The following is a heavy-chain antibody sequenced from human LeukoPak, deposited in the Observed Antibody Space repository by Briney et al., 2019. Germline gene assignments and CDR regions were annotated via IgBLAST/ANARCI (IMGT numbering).Heavy chain of an antibody. CDR2: IYSGGST. D-gene: IGHD6-13*01. V-gene: IGHV3-66*01. J-gene: IGHJ5*02. Sequence: PGGSLRLSCAASGFTVSSNYMSWVRQAPGKGLEWVSVIYSGGSTYYADSVKGRFTVSRDNSKNTLYLQMNSLRAEDTAVYYCARGTSPGYSSSWYWFDPWGQGTLVTVSS. CDR3: ARGTSPGYSSSWYWFDP. CDR1: GFTVSSNY.